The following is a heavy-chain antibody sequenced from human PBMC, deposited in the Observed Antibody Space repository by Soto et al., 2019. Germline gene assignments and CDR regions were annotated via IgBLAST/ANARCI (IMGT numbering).Heavy chain of an antibody. Sequence: QVQLVQSGAEVKKPGASVKVSCKASGYTFNFYGITWVRQAPGQGLEWMGWISGFNGNTNYAADLQGRVTITTDTSTSTAYMEPRGLSSDDTAVYSCARIGVSSGHESPDFDSWGQGTLVTVSS. J-gene: IGHJ4*02. V-gene: IGHV1-18*01. CDR3: ARIGVSSGHESPDFDS. D-gene: IGHD3-16*01. CDR1: GYTFNFYG. CDR2: ISGFNGNT.